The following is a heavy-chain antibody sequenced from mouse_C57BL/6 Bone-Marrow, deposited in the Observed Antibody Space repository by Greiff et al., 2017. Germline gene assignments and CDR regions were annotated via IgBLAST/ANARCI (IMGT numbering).Heavy chain of an antibody. CDR2: ISDGGSYT. V-gene: IGHV5-4*03. CDR3: ARALYYYAMDY. Sequence: EVKLQESGGGLVKPGGSLKLSCAASGFTFSSYAMSWVRQTPEKRLEWVATISDGGSYTYYPDNVKGRFTISRDNAKNNLYLQMSHLKSEDTAMYYCARALYYYAMDYWGKGTSVTVSS. J-gene: IGHJ4*01. CDR1: GFTFSSYA.